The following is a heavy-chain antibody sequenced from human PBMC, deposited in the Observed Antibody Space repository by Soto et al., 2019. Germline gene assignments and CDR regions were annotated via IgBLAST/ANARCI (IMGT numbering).Heavy chain of an antibody. CDR1: GHSITSITHY. CDR3: ARSSIEPRVFMYPFDS. CDR2: IYYDGNT. D-gene: IGHD6-6*01. Sequence: SETLSLTCTLIGHSITSITHYSVWIREPPGKGLECIANIYYDGNTYYNPSLKSRVAISLDTSKNQFSLRLNSVTAADTAVYYCARSSIEPRVFMYPFDSWGQGTLVTVS. V-gene: IGHV4-39*01. J-gene: IGHJ4*02.